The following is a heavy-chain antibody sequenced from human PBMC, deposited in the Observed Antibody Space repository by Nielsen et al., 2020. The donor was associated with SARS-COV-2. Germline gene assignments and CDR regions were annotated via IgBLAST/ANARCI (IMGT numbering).Heavy chain of an antibody. D-gene: IGHD1-26*01. V-gene: IGHV4-39*01. CDR2: LYDSGST. CDR3: ASTLQWEIQKWFDP. J-gene: IGHJ5*02. Sequence: SETLSLTCTVSGGSISSSSYSWGWIRQPTGKGLEWIGTLYDSGSTDYNPSLTRRVTVSVDTSKNQFSLKLSSVTAADTAVYYCASTLQWEIQKWFDPWGQGTLVTVSS. CDR1: GGSISSSSYS.